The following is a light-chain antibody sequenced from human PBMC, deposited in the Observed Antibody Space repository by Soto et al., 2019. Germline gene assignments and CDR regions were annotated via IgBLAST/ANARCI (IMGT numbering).Light chain of an antibody. V-gene: IGKV1-5*01. CDR1: QSISSW. Sequence: DIPMTQSPSTLSASVGDRVTITCRASQSISSWLAWYQQKPGKAPKVLIYDVSNLESGVPSRFSGSGSGTEFTLTISSLQPDDFATYYCQQYKSYWTFGQGTKVEIK. CDR2: DVS. CDR3: QQYKSYWT. J-gene: IGKJ1*01.